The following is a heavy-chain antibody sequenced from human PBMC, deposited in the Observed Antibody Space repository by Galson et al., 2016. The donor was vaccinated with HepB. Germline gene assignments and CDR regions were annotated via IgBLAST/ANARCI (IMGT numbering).Heavy chain of an antibody. D-gene: IGHD2/OR15-2a*01. J-gene: IGHJ4*02. CDR2: IRGDGSFT. V-gene: IGHV3-74*01. Sequence: SLRLSCAASGFTFRNYWMHWVRQAPGKGLVWVSRIRGDGSFTTYADSEKGRFTISRDNAKNTLYLQMSSLRAEDTAVYYCAVSDYHDYWGQGTLVTVSA. CDR1: GFTFRNYW. CDR3: AVSDYHDY.